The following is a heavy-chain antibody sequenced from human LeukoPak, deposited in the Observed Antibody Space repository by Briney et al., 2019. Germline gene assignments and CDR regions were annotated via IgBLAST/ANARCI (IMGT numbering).Heavy chain of an antibody. Sequence: SVKVSCKASGGTFSSYAISWVRQAPGQGLEWMGGIIPIFGTANYAQKFQGRVTITADESTSTAYMELSSLRSEDTAVYYCSGGGVAVMDYYYYMDVWGKGTTVTVSS. D-gene: IGHD2-15*01. CDR3: SGGGVAVMDYYYYMDV. V-gene: IGHV1-69*13. CDR1: GGTFSSYA. CDR2: IIPIFGTA. J-gene: IGHJ6*03.